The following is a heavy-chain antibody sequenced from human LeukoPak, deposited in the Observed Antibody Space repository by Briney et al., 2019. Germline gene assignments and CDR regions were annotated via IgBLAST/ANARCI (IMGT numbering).Heavy chain of an antibody. CDR2: ISGSRGTT. D-gene: IGHD3-10*01. CDR3: AKDTHGSGTYYNSAFDI. Sequence: GGSLRLSCAASGFTFSSYAMSWVRQAPGKGLEWVSGISGSRGTTYYADSVKGRFTISRDNSKNTLYLQMNSLRAEDTAVYYCAKDTHGSGTYYNSAFDIWGQGTMVTVSS. V-gene: IGHV3-23*01. CDR1: GFTFSSYA. J-gene: IGHJ3*02.